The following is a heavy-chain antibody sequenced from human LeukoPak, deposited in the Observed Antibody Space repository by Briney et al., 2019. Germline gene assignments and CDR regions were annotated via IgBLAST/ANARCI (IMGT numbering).Heavy chain of an antibody. D-gene: IGHD2-15*01. CDR2: IWYDGSNK. Sequence: GKSLRLSCAASGFTFDIYGMHWVRQAPGKGLEWVAHIWYDGSNKYYADSVKGRFTISRDNSKNMLYLQMNSLRAEDTAVYYCANPLGGGRSYYGMDVWGQGTTVTVSS. CDR1: GFTFDIYG. V-gene: IGHV3-33*06. CDR3: ANPLGGGRSYYGMDV. J-gene: IGHJ6*02.